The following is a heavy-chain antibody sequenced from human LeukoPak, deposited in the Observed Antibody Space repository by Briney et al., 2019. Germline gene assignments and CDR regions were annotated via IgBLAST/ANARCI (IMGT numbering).Heavy chain of an antibody. CDR1: GGSISSSSYY. Sequence: SETLSLTCTVSGGSISSSSYYWGWIRQPPGKGLEWIGTIYYSGSTYYNPSLKSRVTISVDTSKNQFSLKLSSVTAADTAVYYCAREYGGGANYYYYYGMDVWGQGTTVTVSS. CDR2: IYYSGST. V-gene: IGHV4-39*02. D-gene: IGHD1-26*01. CDR3: AREYGGGANYYYYYGMDV. J-gene: IGHJ6*02.